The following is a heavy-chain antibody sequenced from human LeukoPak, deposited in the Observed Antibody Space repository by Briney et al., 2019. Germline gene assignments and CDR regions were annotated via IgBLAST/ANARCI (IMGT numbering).Heavy chain of an antibody. Sequence: GGSLRLSCAASGFTFSSYGMHWVRQAPGKGLEWFSVIYSGGSTYYADSVKGRFTISRDNSKNTLYLQMNSLRAEDTAVYYCARGRGDYWGQGTLVTVSS. CDR2: IYSGGST. CDR3: ARGRGDY. J-gene: IGHJ4*02. CDR1: GFTFSSYG. V-gene: IGHV3-NL1*01. D-gene: IGHD3-10*01.